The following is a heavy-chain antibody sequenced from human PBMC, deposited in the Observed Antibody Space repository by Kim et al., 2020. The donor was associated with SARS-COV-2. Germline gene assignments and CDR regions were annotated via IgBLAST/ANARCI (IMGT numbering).Heavy chain of an antibody. V-gene: IGHV3-23*01. CDR2: VSGSGGST. CDR1: GFTFSSYA. CDR3: AKVDYYDSSGYRGYFQH. Sequence: GGSLRLSCAASGFTFSSYAMSWVRQAPGKGLEWVSAVSGSGGSTYYADSVKGRFTISRDNSKNTLYLQMNSLRAEDTAVYYCAKVDYYDSSGYRGYFQHWGQGTLFTVSS. J-gene: IGHJ1*01. D-gene: IGHD3-22*01.